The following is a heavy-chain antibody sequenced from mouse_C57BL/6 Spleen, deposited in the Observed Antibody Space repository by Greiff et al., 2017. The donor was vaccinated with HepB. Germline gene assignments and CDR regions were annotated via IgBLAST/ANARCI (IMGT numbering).Heavy chain of an antibody. CDR2: IDPSDSYT. Sequence: QVRLQQPGAELVMPGASVKLSCKASGYTFTSYWMHWVKQRPGQGLEWIGEIDPSDSYTNYNQKFKGKSTLTVDKSSSTAYMQLSSLTSEDSAVYYCARRPVYYAMDYWGQGTSVTVSS. J-gene: IGHJ4*01. V-gene: IGHV1-69*01. CDR3: ARRPVYYAMDY. CDR1: GYTFTSYW.